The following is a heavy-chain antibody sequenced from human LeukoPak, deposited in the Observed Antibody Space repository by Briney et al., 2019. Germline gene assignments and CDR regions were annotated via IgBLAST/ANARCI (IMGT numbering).Heavy chain of an antibody. CDR1: GGTFSSYA. D-gene: IGHD3-3*01. V-gene: IGHV1-69*01. CDR2: IIPIFGTA. CDR3: ASETYDFRFDP. Sequence: ASVKVSCKASGGTFSSYAISWVRQAPGQGLEWMGGIIPIFGTANYAQKFQGRVTITADESTSTAYMELSSLRSEDTAVYYCASETYDFRFDPWGQGTLVTVSS. J-gene: IGHJ5*02.